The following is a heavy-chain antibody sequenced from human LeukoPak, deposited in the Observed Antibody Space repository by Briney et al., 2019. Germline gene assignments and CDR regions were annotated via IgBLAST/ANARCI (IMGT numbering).Heavy chain of an antibody. V-gene: IGHV5-51*01. J-gene: IGHJ4*02. D-gene: IGHD2-2*01. CDR1: GYSFTSYW. CDR3: ATHSGDCSSTSCPFDY. Sequence: PGESLKISCKGSGYSFTSYWIGWVRQMPGKGLEWMGIIYPGDSDTRYSPSFQGRVTISADKSISTAYLQWSSLKASDTAMYYCATHSGDCSSTSCPFDYWGQGTLVTVSS. CDR2: IYPGDSDT.